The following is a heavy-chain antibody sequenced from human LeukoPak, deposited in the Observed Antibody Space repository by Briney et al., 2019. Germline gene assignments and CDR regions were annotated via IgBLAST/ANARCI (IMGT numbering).Heavy chain of an antibody. D-gene: IGHD3-10*01. V-gene: IGHV3-30*18. Sequence: GGSLRLSCAASGITLSDYGMQWVRQAPGKGLEWVALISYDGSVKYYGDSVQGRFTISRDNSKNTLYLQMNSLRVEDTAMYYCAKDLTYTYASGSSPTTLSWGQGTTVIVSS. CDR2: ISYDGSVK. CDR3: AKDLTYTYASGSSPTTLS. J-gene: IGHJ3*01. CDR1: GITLSDYG.